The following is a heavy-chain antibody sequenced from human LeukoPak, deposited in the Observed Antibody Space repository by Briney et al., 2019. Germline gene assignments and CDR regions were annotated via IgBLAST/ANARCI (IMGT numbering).Heavy chain of an antibody. Sequence: ASVKVSCKASGYTFTSYGISWVRQAPGQGLEWMGWISAYNGNTNYAQKLQGRVTMTTDTSTSTAYMELSSLRSEDTAVYYCARDGGLSSGYYYLDYWGQGTLVTVSS. CDR3: ARDGGLSSGYYYLDY. J-gene: IGHJ4*02. CDR1: GYTFTSYG. CDR2: ISAYNGNT. D-gene: IGHD3-22*01. V-gene: IGHV1-18*01.